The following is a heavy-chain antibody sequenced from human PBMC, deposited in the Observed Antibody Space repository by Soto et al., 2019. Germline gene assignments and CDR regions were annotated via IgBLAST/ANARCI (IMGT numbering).Heavy chain of an antibody. D-gene: IGHD2-15*01. CDR3: ARGAGYCSGGSCYRGFVY. CDR2: IYSGGST. Sequence: EVQLVESGGGLVQPGGSLRLSCAASGFTVSSNYMSWVRQAPGKGLERVSVIYSGGSTYYADSVKGRFTISRDNSKNTLYLQMNSLRAEDTAVYYCARGAGYCSGGSCYRGFVYWGQGTLVTVSS. J-gene: IGHJ4*02. CDR1: GFTVSSNY. V-gene: IGHV3-66*01.